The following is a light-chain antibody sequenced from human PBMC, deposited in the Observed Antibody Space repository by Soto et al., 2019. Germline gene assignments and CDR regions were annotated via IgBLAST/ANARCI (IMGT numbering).Light chain of an antibody. CDR3: ATWDDSLSGFVV. CDR1: SSNIGNNF. J-gene: IGLJ7*01. CDR2: SDN. V-gene: IGLV1-47*01. Sequence: QSVLTQPPSVSGTPGQRVTISCSGSSSNIGNNFVYWYQHLPGAAPTLVVYSDNHRPSGFPVRFSGSKSGTSASLTISGLRSEDEATYYGATWDDSLSGFVVFGGGTQLTVL.